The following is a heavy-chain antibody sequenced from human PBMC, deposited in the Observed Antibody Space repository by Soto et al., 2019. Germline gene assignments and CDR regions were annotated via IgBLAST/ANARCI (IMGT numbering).Heavy chain of an antibody. Sequence: GASLRLSCAASGFSFGSYALSCVRQAPGKGLEWFSTISGSDGKTFYADSVKGRFSISRDTSQNTLYLQMNSLRADDTAIYYCARWSYLDYWGQGTRVTVSS. J-gene: IGHJ4*02. D-gene: IGHD3-3*01. CDR2: ISGSDGKT. CDR1: GFSFGSYA. V-gene: IGHV3-23*01. CDR3: ARWSYLDY.